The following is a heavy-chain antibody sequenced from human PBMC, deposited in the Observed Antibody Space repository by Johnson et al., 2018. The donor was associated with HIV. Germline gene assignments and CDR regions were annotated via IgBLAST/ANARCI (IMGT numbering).Heavy chain of an antibody. CDR1: GFTVSSNY. CDR3: ARTITKSAFDI. CDR2: IYSGGST. V-gene: IGHV3-53*01. Sequence: VQVLESGGGLIQPGGSLRLSCAASGFTVSSNYMSWVRQAPGKGLEWVSVIYSGGSTYYADSVKGRFTISRDNSKNTLYLQMNSLRAEDTAVYYCARTITKSAFDIWGQGTMVTVSS. J-gene: IGHJ3*02. D-gene: IGHD3-10*01.